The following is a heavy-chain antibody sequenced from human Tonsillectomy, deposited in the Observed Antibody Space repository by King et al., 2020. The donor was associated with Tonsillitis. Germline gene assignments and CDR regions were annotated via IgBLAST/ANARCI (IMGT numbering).Heavy chain of an antibody. CDR1: GFTFSSYA. Sequence: VQLVESGGGLVQPGGSLRLSCAASGFTFSSYAMSWVRQAPGKGLEWVSAISGSGGSTYYADSVKGRFTISRDNSKNTLYLQMNSLSAEDTAVYYCAKDLGYCSGGSCYRADYWGQGTLVTVSS. CDR3: AKDLGYCSGGSCYRADY. D-gene: IGHD2-15*01. CDR2: ISGSGGST. J-gene: IGHJ4*02. V-gene: IGHV3-23*04.